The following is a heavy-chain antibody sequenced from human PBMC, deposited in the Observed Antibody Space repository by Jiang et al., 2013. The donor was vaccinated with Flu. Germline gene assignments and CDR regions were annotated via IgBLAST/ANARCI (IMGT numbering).Heavy chain of an antibody. CDR3: ARVGNRHYYDSSGTRYFDY. D-gene: IGHD3-22*01. CDR1: WLHQQCGYY. J-gene: IGHJ4*02. Sequence: PGLVKPSQTLSLTCNCLWWLHQQCGYYWSWIRQHPGRAWSDWVHLLQWEHLLQPSLKSRVTISVDTSKNQFSLKLNSVTAADTAVYYCARVGNRHYYDSSGTRYFDYWGQGTLVTVSS. CDR2: LLQWEH. V-gene: IGHV4-31*03.